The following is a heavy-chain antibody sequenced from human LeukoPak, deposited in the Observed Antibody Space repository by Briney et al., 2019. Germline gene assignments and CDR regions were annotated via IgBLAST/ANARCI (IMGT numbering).Heavy chain of an antibody. CDR2: ISGSGGST. CDR1: GFTFSSYA. CDR3: VRDRSGSSSVY. J-gene: IGHJ4*02. V-gene: IGHV3-23*01. D-gene: IGHD6-6*01. Sequence: PGGSLRLSCAASGFTFSSYAMSWVRQAPGKGLEWVSTISGSGGSTYYADSVKGRFTISRDNSKNTLYLQMNSLRAEDTAVYYCVRDRSGSSSVYWGQGTLVTVSS.